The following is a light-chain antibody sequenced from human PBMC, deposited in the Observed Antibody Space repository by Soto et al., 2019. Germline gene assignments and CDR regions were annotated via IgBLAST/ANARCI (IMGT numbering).Light chain of an antibody. Sequence: DIQMTQSPSPLSASVGDRVTISCQASQDIGTFLNWYQQTSGKAPRLLIYDAAHLETGVSSRFSGSGSGTHFTFTISSLQPEDVATYYCQQFQSAPYTFXQGTKADIK. J-gene: IGKJ2*01. CDR2: DAA. CDR1: QDIGTF. CDR3: QQFQSAPYT. V-gene: IGKV1-33*01.